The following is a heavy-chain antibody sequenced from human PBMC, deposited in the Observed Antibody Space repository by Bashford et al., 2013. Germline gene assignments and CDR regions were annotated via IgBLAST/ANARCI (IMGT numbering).Heavy chain of an antibody. CDR1: GGSISRYY. CDR3: ARGLGSGWPPSYYYGMDV. CDR2: IYYSGST. J-gene: IGHJ6*02. D-gene: IGHD6-19*01. V-gene: IGHV4-59*01. Sequence: SETLSLTCTVSGGSISRYYWSWIRQPPGKGLEWIGYIYYSGSTNYNPSLKSRVTISVDTSKIQFSLKLTSVTTADTAVYYCARGLGSGWPPSYYYGMDVWGQGAAVTVSS.